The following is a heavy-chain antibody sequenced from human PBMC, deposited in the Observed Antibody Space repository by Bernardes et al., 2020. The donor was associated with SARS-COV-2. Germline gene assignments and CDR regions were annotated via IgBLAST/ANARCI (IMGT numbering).Heavy chain of an antibody. Sequence: SETLSLTRAVYGGSFSGYYWSWIRQPPGKGLEWIGEINHSGSTNYNPSLKSRVTISVDTSKNQFSLKLSSVTAADTAVYYCARGPGITIFGVARSLDPWGQGTLVTVSS. V-gene: IGHV4-34*01. CDR1: GGSFSGYY. J-gene: IGHJ5*02. D-gene: IGHD3-3*01. CDR3: ARGPGITIFGVARSLDP. CDR2: INHSGST.